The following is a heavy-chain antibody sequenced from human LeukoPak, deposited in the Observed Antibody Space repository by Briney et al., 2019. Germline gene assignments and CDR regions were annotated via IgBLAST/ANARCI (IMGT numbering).Heavy chain of an antibody. CDR3: AKDTRFSYGYSDFYYYMDV. D-gene: IGHD5-18*01. V-gene: IGHV3-30*02. CDR2: IRYDGSNK. J-gene: IGHJ6*03. Sequence: PGGSLRLSCAASGFTFSSYGIYWVRQAPGKGLERVAFIRYDGSNKYYADSVKGRFTISRDNSKNTLYLQMNSLKAEDTAVYYCAKDTRFSYGYSDFYYYMDVWGTGTKVTVSS. CDR1: GFTFSSYG.